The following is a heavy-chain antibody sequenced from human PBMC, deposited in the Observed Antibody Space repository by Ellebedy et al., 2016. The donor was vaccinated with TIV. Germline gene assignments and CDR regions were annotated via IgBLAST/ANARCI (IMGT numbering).Heavy chain of an antibody. Sequence: GESLKISXKASGYTFTNYWIGWVRQLPGKGLEWTGLIYPNYSDTRVSPSFQGRVTMSADKSITPAYLHWSTLKVTDTAIYYCARRPYNGSLWGGMDVWGQGTSVTVSS. CDR1: GYTFTNYW. J-gene: IGHJ6*02. V-gene: IGHV5-51*01. CDR2: IYPNYSDT. D-gene: IGHD3-10*01. CDR3: ARRPYNGSLWGGMDV.